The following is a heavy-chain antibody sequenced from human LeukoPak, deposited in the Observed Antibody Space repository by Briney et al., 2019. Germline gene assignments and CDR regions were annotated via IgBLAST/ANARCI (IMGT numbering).Heavy chain of an antibody. Sequence: GGSLRLSCAASGFTFSSYAMSWVRQAPGKGLEWVSAISGSGGSTYYADSVKGRFTISRDNSKNTLYLQMNSLRAEDTAVYYCAKAPGITGTGGWFDPWGQGTLVTVSS. CDR2: ISGSGGST. CDR1: GFTFSSYA. J-gene: IGHJ5*02. D-gene: IGHD1-20*01. CDR3: AKAPGITGTGGWFDP. V-gene: IGHV3-23*01.